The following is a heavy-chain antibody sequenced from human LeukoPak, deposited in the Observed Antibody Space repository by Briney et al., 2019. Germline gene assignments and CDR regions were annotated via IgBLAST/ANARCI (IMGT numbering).Heavy chain of an antibody. CDR3: ARSEDYYDSSGHAFDY. J-gene: IGHJ4*02. V-gene: IGHV4-59*01. D-gene: IGHD3-22*01. CDR2: IYYSGST. CDR1: GGSIRSYY. Sequence: SETLSLTCTVSGGSIRSYYWSWIRQPPGKGLEWIGYIYYSGSTNYNPSLKSRVTISVDTSKNQFSLKLSSVTAADTAVYYCARSEDYYDSSGHAFDYWGQGTLVTVSS.